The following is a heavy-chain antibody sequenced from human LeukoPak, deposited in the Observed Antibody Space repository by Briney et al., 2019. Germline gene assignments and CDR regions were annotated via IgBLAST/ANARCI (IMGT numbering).Heavy chain of an antibody. V-gene: IGHV4-39*01. CDR2: IYYSGST. Sequence: SETLSLTCTVSGGSISSSSYYWGWIRQPPGKGLEWIGSIYYSGSTYYNPSLKSRVTISVDTSKNQFSLKLSSVTAADTAVYYCARRLYDILTGYAEGFDPWGQGNLVTVSS. CDR1: GGSISSSSYY. J-gene: IGHJ5*02. D-gene: IGHD3-9*01. CDR3: ARRLYDILTGYAEGFDP.